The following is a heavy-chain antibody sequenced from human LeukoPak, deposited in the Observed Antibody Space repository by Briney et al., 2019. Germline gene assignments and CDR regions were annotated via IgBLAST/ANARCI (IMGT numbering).Heavy chain of an antibody. CDR1: GFTFSSYG. CDR2: IWYDGSNK. D-gene: IGHD2-2*01. V-gene: IGHV3-33*06. CDR3: AKGYAVVPNYYFDY. J-gene: IGHJ4*02. Sequence: GGSLRLSCAASGFTFSSYGMHWVRQAPGKGLEWVAVIWYDGSNKYYADSVKGRFTISRDNSKNTLYLQMNSLRAEDTAVYYCAKGYAVVPNYYFDYWGQGTLVTVSS.